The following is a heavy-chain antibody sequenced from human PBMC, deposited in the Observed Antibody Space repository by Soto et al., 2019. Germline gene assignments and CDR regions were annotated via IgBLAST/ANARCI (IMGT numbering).Heavy chain of an antibody. Sequence: GGSLKLSCAASGFTVSSNYMSWVRQAPGKGLEWVSVIYSGGSTYYADSVKGRFTISRDNSKNTLYLQMNSLRAEDTAVYYCARQNRPTTVTKWWDYMDVWGKGTTVTVSS. V-gene: IGHV3-66*04. CDR3: ARQNRPTTVTKWWDYMDV. J-gene: IGHJ6*03. CDR1: GFTVSSNY. D-gene: IGHD4-4*01. CDR2: IYSGGST.